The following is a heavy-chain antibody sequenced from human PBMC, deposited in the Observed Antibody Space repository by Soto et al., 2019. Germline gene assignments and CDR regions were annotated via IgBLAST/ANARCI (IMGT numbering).Heavy chain of an antibody. CDR3: ARGGSSPTYYYYGMDV. CDR1: GYTFTSYG. J-gene: IGHJ6*02. Sequence: ASVKVSCKASGYTFTSYGISWVRQAPGQGLEWMGWISAYNGNTNYAQKLQGRVTMTTDTSTSTAYMELRSLRSDDTAVYYCARGGSSPTYYYYGMDVWGQGTTVTVSS. CDR2: ISAYNGNT. D-gene: IGHD3-16*01. V-gene: IGHV1-18*01.